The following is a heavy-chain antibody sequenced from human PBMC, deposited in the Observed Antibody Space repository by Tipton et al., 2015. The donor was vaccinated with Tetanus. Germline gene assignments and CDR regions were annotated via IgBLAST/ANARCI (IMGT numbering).Heavy chain of an antibody. J-gene: IGHJ4*02. CDR3: ARQEPPRRFFYDSSGSSG. CDR1: GGSVRSGDYS. CDR2: VSYSGRT. D-gene: IGHD3-22*01. Sequence: LRLSCTVSGGSVRSGDYSWNWIRQPPGKGLEWLAYVSYSGRTNSNYSLKSRITISQDTSKNQFSLKVRSVTAADTAVYYCARQEPPRRFFYDSSGSSGWGQGTLVIVSS. V-gene: IGHV4-61*08.